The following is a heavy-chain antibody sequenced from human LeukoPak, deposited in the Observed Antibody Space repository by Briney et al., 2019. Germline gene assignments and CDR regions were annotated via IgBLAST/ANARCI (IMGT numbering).Heavy chain of an antibody. CDR3: ARTSVGATADYFHY. CDR2: INPNSGGT. V-gene: IGHV1-2*07. CDR1: GHTFTGYY. Sequence: GASVKVSCKASGHTFTGYYMHWVRQAPGQGLEWMGWINPNSGGTNYAHKFQGRVTMTRDTSISTAYMELSRLRSDDTAVYYCARTSVGATADYFHYWGQGTLVTVSS. D-gene: IGHD1-26*01. J-gene: IGHJ4*02.